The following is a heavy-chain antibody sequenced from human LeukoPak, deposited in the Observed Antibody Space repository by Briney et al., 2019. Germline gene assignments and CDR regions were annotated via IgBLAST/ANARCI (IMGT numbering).Heavy chain of an antibody. Sequence: ASVKVSCMASGYTFTSYGISWVRQAPGQGLEWMGWISAYNGNTNYAQKLQGRVTMTTDTSTSTAYMELRSLRSDDTAVYYCARDDYDILTGKGFDAFDIWGQGTMVTVSS. J-gene: IGHJ3*02. CDR2: ISAYNGNT. CDR1: GYTFTSYG. CDR3: ARDDYDILTGKGFDAFDI. V-gene: IGHV1-18*01. D-gene: IGHD3-9*01.